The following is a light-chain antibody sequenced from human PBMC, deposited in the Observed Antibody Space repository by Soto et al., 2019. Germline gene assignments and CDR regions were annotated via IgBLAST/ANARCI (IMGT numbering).Light chain of an antibody. CDR3: VSYATSTTLYV. J-gene: IGLJ1*01. CDR1: SSDVGSFNY. CDR2: EVT. V-gene: IGLV2-14*01. Sequence: QSALTQPASVSGSPGQSITISCTATSSDVGSFNYVSWYQHHPGKAPKLMIYEVTSRPSGVSNRFSGSKSGNTASLTISGLQAEDEADYYCVSYATSTTLYVFGSGTKPPS.